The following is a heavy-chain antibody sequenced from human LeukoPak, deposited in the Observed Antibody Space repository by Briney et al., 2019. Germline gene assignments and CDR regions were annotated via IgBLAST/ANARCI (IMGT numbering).Heavy chain of an antibody. D-gene: IGHD4-23*01. CDR2: IYYSGST. CDR1: GGSISSYY. CDR3: ARDYGGNYDAFDI. Sequence: SETLSLTCTVSGGSISSYYWSWIRQPPGKGLEWIGYIYYSGSTNYNPSLKSRVTISVDTSKNQFSLKLSSVTAADTAVYYCARDYGGNYDAFDIWGQGTMVTVSS. V-gene: IGHV4-59*12. J-gene: IGHJ3*02.